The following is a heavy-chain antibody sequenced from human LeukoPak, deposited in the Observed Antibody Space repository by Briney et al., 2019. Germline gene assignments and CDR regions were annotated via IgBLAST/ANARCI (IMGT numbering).Heavy chain of an antibody. D-gene: IGHD6-19*01. CDR1: GFTFSSYG. CDR3: ARDRRLDY. Sequence: PGGSLRLSCAASGFTFSSYGMHWVRQVPGKGLEWVAVISYDGSDKYYADSVKGRFTISRDNSKNTVYLQINSLRAEDTAVYYCARDRRLDYWGQGTLVTVSS. J-gene: IGHJ4*02. V-gene: IGHV3-30*03. CDR2: ISYDGSDK.